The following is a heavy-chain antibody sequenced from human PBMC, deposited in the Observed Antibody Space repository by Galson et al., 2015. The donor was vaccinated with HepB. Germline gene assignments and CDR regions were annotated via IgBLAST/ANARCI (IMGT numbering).Heavy chain of an antibody. D-gene: IGHD6-19*01. CDR2: INPNSGGT. Sequence: SVKVSCKASGYAFTGYYLHWVRQAPGQGLEWMGRINPNSGGTNYAQKFQGRVTMTGDTSITTVYMELSRLTSDDTAVYYCARDGYSSGWYGGALDPWGQGTLVTVSS. J-gene: IGHJ5*02. CDR1: GYAFTGYY. CDR3: ARDGYSSGWYGGALDP. V-gene: IGHV1-2*06.